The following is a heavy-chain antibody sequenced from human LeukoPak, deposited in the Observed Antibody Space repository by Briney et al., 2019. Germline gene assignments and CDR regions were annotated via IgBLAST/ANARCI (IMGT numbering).Heavy chain of an antibody. CDR3: ASPPTMTLYAFDI. Sequence: GASVKVSCKASGGTFSSYAISWVRQAPGQGLEWMGRIIPILGIANYAQKFQGRVTITADKSTSTAYMELSSLRSEDTAVYYCASPPTMTLYAFDIWGQGTMVTVSS. CDR1: GGTFSSYA. V-gene: IGHV1-69*04. D-gene: IGHD3-22*01. CDR2: IIPILGIA. J-gene: IGHJ3*02.